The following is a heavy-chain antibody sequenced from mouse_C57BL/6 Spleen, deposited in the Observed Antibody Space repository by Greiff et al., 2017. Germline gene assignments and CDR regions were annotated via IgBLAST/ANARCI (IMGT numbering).Heavy chain of an antibody. CDR3: ARGGAQASLYAMDY. CDR2: INYDGSST. D-gene: IGHD3-2*02. CDR1: GFTFSDYY. J-gene: IGHJ4*01. Sequence: EVQVVESEGGLVQPGSSMKLSCTASGFTFSDYYMAWVRQVPEKGLEWVANINYDGSSTYYLDSLKSRFIISRDNAKNILYLQMSSLKSEDTATYYCARGGAQASLYAMDYWGQGTSVTVSS. V-gene: IGHV5-16*01.